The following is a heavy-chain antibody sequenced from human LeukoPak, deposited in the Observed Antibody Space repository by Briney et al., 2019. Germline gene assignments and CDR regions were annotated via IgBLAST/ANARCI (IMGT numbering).Heavy chain of an antibody. CDR2: FDPEDGET. CDR3: ARMGAGITIFGVVIPTYYYYGMDV. V-gene: IGHV1-24*01. Sequence: ASVKVSCKVSGYTLTELSMHWVRQAPGKGLEWMGGFDPEDGETIYAQKFQGRVTMTEDTSTDTAYMELSSLRSEDTAVYYCARMGAGITIFGVVIPTYYYYGMDVWGQGTTVTVSS. J-gene: IGHJ6*02. CDR1: GYTLTELS. D-gene: IGHD3-3*01.